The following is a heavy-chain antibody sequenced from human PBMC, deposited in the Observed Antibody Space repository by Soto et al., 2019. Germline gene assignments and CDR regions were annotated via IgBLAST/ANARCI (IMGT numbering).Heavy chain of an antibody. V-gene: IGHV3-23*01. CDR2: ISGSGGST. CDR1: TFSFSDYA. J-gene: IGHJ6*02. D-gene: IGHD1-1*01. CDR3: AKDRGWVHGFYGMDV. Sequence: EVQLLESGGGLVQRGGSLRLSCAASTFSFSDYAMNWVRQAPGKGLEWVSAISGSGGSTYYAKSVKGRFTISRANSKTTLYLHMSSLRTEDTAVYYCAKDRGWVHGFYGMDVWGQGTTVTFSS.